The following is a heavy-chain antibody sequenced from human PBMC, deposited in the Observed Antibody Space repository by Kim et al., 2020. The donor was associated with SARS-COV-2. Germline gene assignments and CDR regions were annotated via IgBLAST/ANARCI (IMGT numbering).Heavy chain of an antibody. D-gene: IGHD6-13*01. Sequence: QKLQGRVTMTTDTSTSTAYMELRSLRSDDTAVYYCARDRWSSSWYPAFDYWGQGTLVTVSS. CDR3: ARDRWSSSWYPAFDY. V-gene: IGHV1-18*01. J-gene: IGHJ4*02.